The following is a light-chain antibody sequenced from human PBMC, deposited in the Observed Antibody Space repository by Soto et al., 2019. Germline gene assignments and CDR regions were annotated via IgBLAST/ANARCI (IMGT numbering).Light chain of an antibody. J-gene: IGKJ5*01. CDR2: DAS. CDR1: QSVSSY. Sequence: EIVLTQSPGTLSLSPGARAPLSCRASQSVSSYLAWYQQKPGQAPRLLIFDASNRATGIPARFSGSGSGTDFTLTISSLEPEDFAVYYCQHRSIWPVSFGQGTRLEIK. CDR3: QHRSIWPVS. V-gene: IGKV3-11*01.